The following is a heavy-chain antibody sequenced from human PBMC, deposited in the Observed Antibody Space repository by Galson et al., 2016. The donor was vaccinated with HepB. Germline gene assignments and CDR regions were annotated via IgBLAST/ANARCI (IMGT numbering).Heavy chain of an antibody. CDR1: GFTFSTYP. CDR2: ISSNVGTT. V-gene: IGHV3-64D*06. J-gene: IGHJ4*02. D-gene: IGHD3-3*01. CDR3: VKGSRLRFLVWSWGYFDY. Sequence: SLRLSCAASGFTFSTYPMHWVRRAPGKGLEYVAAISSNVGTTYCADSVKGRFTITRDNSKNTLYLQMSSLRAEDSAVYYCVKGSRLRFLVWSWGYFDYWGQGTLVTVSS.